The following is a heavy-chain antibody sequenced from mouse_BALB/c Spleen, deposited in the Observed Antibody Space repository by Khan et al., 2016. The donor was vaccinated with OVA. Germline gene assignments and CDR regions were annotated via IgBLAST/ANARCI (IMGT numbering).Heavy chain of an antibody. CDR3: ARTYEYDVWGFDY. CDR2: IWTGGIT. V-gene: IGHV2-9*02. J-gene: IGHJ3*01. Sequence: VQLQESGPGLVTPSQSLSITCTVSGFSLSNYGIHWVRQPPGKGLEWLGVIWTGGITNYNSALMSRLSISNDNSKSHVFFKMNRLETNDTTIYYCARTYEYDVWGFDYWGQGTMVTVSA. CDR1: GFSLSNYG. D-gene: IGHD2-4*01.